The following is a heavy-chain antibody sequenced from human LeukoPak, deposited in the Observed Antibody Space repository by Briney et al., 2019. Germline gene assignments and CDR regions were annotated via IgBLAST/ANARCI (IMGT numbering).Heavy chain of an antibody. CDR2: ITSSSYI. Sequence: GGSLRLSCAASGFTFSSYSMNWVRQAPGKGLEWVSSITSSSYIYYADSVKGRFTISRDNAKNSLYLQMNSLRAEDTAVYYCARSVWPHWGQGTLVTVSS. D-gene: IGHD2-8*01. CDR3: ARSVWPH. J-gene: IGHJ4*02. CDR1: GFTFSSYS. V-gene: IGHV3-21*01.